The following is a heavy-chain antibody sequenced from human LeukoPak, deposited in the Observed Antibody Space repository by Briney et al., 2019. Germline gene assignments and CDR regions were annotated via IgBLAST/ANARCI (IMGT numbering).Heavy chain of an antibody. CDR1: GGSISSGGYY. CDR2: INHSGST. V-gene: IGHV4-31*03. J-gene: IGHJ4*02. D-gene: IGHD3-22*01. Sequence: SQTLSLTCTVSGGSISSGGYYWSWIRQHPGKGLEWIGEINHSGSTNYNPSLKSRVTISVDTSKNQFSLKLSSVTAADTAVYYCARGGGPPLMYYYDSSGYYPYYFDYWGQGTLVTVSS. CDR3: ARGGGPPLMYYYDSSGYYPYYFDY.